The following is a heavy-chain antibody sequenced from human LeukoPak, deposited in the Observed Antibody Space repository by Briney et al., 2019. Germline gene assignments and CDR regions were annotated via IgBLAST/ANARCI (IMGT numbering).Heavy chain of an antibody. J-gene: IGHJ4*02. CDR1: GFTSSSYE. CDR2: ISSSGSTI. D-gene: IGHD3-16*01. Sequence: SGGSLRLSCAASGFTSSSYEMNWVRQAPGKGLEWVSYISSSGSTIYYADSVKGRFTISRDNAKNSLYLQMNSLRAEDTAVYYCARVPQRYDYVDRWGQGTLVTVSS. V-gene: IGHV3-48*03. CDR3: ARVPQRYDYVDR.